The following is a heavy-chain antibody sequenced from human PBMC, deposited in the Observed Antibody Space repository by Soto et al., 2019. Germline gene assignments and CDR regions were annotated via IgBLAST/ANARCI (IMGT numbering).Heavy chain of an antibody. CDR2: VSTYSDIT. D-gene: IGHD3-22*01. J-gene: IGHJ4*02. CDR3: AINYDSRGYEDLDY. CDR1: GYTFSDRG. Sequence: QIHLVQSGPEVKEPGASVKVSCKASGYTFSDRGISWVRQAPGQGLEWMGGVSTYSDITNYAQKFQGRGSMTTDTSTNTAYMELRSLRSDDTAVYYCAINYDSRGYEDLDYWGQGSLVTVSS. V-gene: IGHV1-18*01.